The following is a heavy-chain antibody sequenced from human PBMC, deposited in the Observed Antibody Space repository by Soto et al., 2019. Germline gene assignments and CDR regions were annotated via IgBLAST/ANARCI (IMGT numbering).Heavy chain of an antibody. V-gene: IGHV1-18*01. D-gene: IGHD2-15*01. CDR1: GYTFTSYG. Sequence: QVQLVQSGAEVKKPGASVKVSCKASGYTFTSYGISWVRQAPGQGLEWMGWISAYNGNTNYAQKLQGRVTMTTDTATSTAYMELRSLRSDDTAVYYCARAALGYCSGGSCYRRALDIWGQGTMVTVSS. CDR3: ARAALGYCSGGSCYRRALDI. J-gene: IGHJ3*02. CDR2: ISAYNGNT.